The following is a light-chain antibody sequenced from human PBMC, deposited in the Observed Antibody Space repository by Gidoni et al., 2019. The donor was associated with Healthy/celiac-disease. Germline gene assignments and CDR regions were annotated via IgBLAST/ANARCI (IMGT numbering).Light chain of an antibody. V-gene: IGKV1-5*03. Sequence: DMQITQSPSTLSASVGDRVTITCRASQSISSWLAWYQQKPGKAPKLLIYKASSLESWVPSRFSGSGSGTEFTLTISSLQPDDFATYYCQQYNSYSGTFGQGTKVEIK. CDR2: KAS. CDR3: QQYNSYSGT. J-gene: IGKJ1*01. CDR1: QSISSW.